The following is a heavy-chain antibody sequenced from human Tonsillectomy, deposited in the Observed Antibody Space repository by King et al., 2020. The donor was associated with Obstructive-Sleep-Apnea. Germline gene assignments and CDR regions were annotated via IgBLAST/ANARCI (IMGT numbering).Heavy chain of an antibody. CDR1: GFTFSSYA. D-gene: IGHD2-15*01. V-gene: IGHV3-23*04. CDR3: AREGYCSGGSCYSFYFDY. CDR2: ISGSGGST. J-gene: IGHJ4*02. Sequence: VQLVESGGGLVQPGGSLRLSCAASGFTFSSYAMSWVRQAPGKGLEGVSAISGSGGSTYYADSVKGRFTISRDNSKNTLYLQRNSLRAEDTAVYYCAREGYCSGGSCYSFYFDYWGQGTLVTVSS.